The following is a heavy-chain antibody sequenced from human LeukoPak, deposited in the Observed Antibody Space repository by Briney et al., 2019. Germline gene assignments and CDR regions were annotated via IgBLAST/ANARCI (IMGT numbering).Heavy chain of an antibody. V-gene: IGHV3-33*01. D-gene: IGHD1-26*01. CDR2: IWYDGSNK. CDR1: GFTFSSYG. CDR3: ARGEWEKEDFDY. J-gene: IGHJ4*02. Sequence: GRSLRLSCAASGFTFSSYGMHWVRQAPGKGLEWVAVIWYDGSNKYYADSVKGRFTISRDNSKNTLYLQMNSLRAEDTAVYYCARGEWEKEDFDYWGQGTLVTVSS.